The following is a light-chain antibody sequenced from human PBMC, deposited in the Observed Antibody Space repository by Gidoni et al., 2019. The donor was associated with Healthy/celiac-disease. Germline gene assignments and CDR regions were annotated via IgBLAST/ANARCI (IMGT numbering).Light chain of an antibody. V-gene: IGKV1-5*01. CDR2: DAS. CDR3: QQYNSYPTFT. Sequence: GDRVTITCRASQSISSWLAWYQQKPGKAPKLLIYDASNLESGVPSRFSGSGSGTELTLTIRSLQPDDFATYYCQQYNSYPTFTFGQGTRLEIK. CDR1: QSISSW. J-gene: IGKJ5*01.